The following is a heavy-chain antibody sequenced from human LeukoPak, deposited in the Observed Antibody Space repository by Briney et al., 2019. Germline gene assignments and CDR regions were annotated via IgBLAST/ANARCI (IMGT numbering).Heavy chain of an antibody. D-gene: IGHD1-26*01. V-gene: IGHV3-74*01. CDR2: INSDATST. Sequence: GSLGLSCAGSGFMLSSTWMHWVRQAPGKGLVWVSRINSDATSTSYADSVRGRFTISRDDAKNTMYLQMNSLRVEDTAVYYCARGGGIYGLWDYWGQGTLVTVSS. CDR1: GFMLSSTW. CDR3: ARGGGIYGLWDY. J-gene: IGHJ4*02.